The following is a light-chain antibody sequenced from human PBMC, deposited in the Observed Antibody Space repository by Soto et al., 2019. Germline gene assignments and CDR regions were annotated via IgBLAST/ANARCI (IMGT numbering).Light chain of an antibody. J-gene: IGLJ2*01. Sequence: CVLTQPPSVSGAPGQRVTISCTGSSSNIGAGYDVHWYQQLPGTAPKLLIYGNSNRPSGVPDRFSGSKSGTSASLAITGLQAEAEADYYCQSYDSSLSGSVFGGGTKLTVL. CDR2: GNS. CDR3: QSYDSSLSGSV. CDR1: SSNIGAGYD. V-gene: IGLV1-40*01.